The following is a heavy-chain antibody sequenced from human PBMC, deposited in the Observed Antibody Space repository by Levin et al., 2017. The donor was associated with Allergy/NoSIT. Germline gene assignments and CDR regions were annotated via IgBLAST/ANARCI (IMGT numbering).Heavy chain of an antibody. CDR2: MNANSGRT. CDR1: GYNFSSFD. V-gene: IGHV1-8*01. CDR3: ASLTSPLDY. J-gene: IGHJ4*02. D-gene: IGHD2-2*01. Sequence: ASVKVSCKASGYNFSSFDISWVRQATGQGLEWVGWMNANSGRTGYAQKFQGRVTMTGNISISTVYMELSSLRSDDTAVYYCASLTSPLDYWGQGTLVTVSS.